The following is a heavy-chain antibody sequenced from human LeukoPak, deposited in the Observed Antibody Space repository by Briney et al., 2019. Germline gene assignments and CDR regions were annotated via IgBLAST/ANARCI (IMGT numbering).Heavy chain of an antibody. CDR1: GYSISSGYY. CDR2: IKSIVDGGTI. Sequence: ETLSLTCAVSGYSISSGYYWGWIRQPPGKGLEWIGSIKSIVDGGTIDYAAPVKGRFTISRDDSKNTVYLQMNGLKTEDTAVYYCTTGGYYFDYWGQGTLVTVSS. V-gene: IGHV3-15*01. J-gene: IGHJ4*02. CDR3: TTGGYYFDY.